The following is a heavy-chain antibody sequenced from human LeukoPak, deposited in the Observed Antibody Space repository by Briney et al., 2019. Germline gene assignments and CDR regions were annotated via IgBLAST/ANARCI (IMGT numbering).Heavy chain of an antibody. CDR3: ARRGQRGKDY. Sequence: GESLKISCEGSAYSFTSYWISWVRQMPGKGLEWMGRIDPSDSYTNYSPSFQGHVTISADKSITTADLRWSSLKASATAMYYCARRGQRGKDYWVQGTLVTVSS. CDR2: IDPSDSYT. V-gene: IGHV5-10-1*01. J-gene: IGHJ4*02. D-gene: IGHD3-10*01. CDR1: AYSFTSYW.